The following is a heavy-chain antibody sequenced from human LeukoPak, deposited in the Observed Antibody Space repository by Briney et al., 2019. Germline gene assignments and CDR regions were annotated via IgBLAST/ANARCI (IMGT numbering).Heavy chain of an antibody. CDR2: IIPISGTA. CDR1: GGTFSSYA. Sequence: SVKVSCKASGGTFSSYAISWVRQAPGQGHEWMGGIIPISGTANYAQKFQGRVTITADESTSTAYMELSSLRSEDTAVYYCARVDIVVVPAAKASYYYYGMDVWGQGTTVTVSS. D-gene: IGHD2-2*03. J-gene: IGHJ6*02. V-gene: IGHV1-69*13. CDR3: ARVDIVVVPAAKASYYYYGMDV.